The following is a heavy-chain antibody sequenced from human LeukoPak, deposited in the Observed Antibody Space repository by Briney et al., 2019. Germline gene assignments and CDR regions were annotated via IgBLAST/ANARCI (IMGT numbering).Heavy chain of an antibody. V-gene: IGHV3-7*03. D-gene: IGHD3-22*01. CDR3: ARGSYDSSDFEYFHH. Sequence: GESLRLSCAASGFTFTTYWMSWVRQLPGKGLEWVANINQDGTEKYYVDSVKGRFTFSRDNAKNSLYLQMNSLRAEDTAVYYCARGSYDSSDFEYFHHWGQGTLVTVSS. CDR1: GFTFTTYW. J-gene: IGHJ1*01. CDR2: INQDGTEK.